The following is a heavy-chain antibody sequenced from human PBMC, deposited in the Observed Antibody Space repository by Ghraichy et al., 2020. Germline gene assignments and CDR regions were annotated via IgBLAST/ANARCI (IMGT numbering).Heavy chain of an antibody. D-gene: IGHD3-3*01. V-gene: IGHV3-48*02. CDR3: ARGITIFGVVRGPYGMDV. Sequence: GSLRLSCAASGFTFSSYSMNWVRQAPGKGLEWVSYISSSSSTIYYADSVKGRFTISRDNAKNSLYLQMNSLRDEDTAVYYCARGITIFGVVRGPYGMDVWGHGATVTVSS. J-gene: IGHJ6*02. CDR1: GFTFSSYS. CDR2: ISSSSSTI.